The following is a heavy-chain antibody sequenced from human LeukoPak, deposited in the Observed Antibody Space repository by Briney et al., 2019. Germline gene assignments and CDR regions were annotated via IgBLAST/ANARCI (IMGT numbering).Heavy chain of an antibody. J-gene: IGHJ6*02. D-gene: IGHD2-8*01. CDR2: IIPIFGTA. CDR3: ARDAWGTLMVYATGSHYYGMDV. Sequence: ASVKVSCKASGGTFSSYAISWVRQAPGQGLEWMGGIIPIFGTANYAQKFQGRVTITAGESTSTAYMELSSLRSEDTAVYYCARDAWGTLMVYATGSHYYGMDVWGQGTTVTVSS. V-gene: IGHV1-69*13. CDR1: GGTFSSYA.